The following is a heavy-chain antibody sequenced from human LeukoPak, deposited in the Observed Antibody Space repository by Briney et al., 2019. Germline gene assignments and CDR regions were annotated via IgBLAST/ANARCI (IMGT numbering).Heavy chain of an antibody. CDR1: GGSISSYY. J-gene: IGHJ6*02. D-gene: IGHD3-16*02. CDR3: ARGAVVNGLDV. V-gene: IGHV4-59*01. Sequence: SETLSLTCTVSGGSISSYYWSWIRQPPGKGLEWIGYISYSGRTNYNPSLKSRVTMSVDTSKNQFSLKLTSVTAADTAVYYCARGAVVNGLDVWGQGTTVTVSS. CDR2: ISYSGRT.